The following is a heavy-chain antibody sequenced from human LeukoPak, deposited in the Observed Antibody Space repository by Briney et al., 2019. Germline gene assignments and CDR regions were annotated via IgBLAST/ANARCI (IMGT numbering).Heavy chain of an antibody. CDR3: ARVLYDSSGYCHDY. V-gene: IGHV1-2*02. CDR2: INPNSGGT. D-gene: IGHD3-22*01. CDR1: GYTFTGYY. Sequence: ASVKVSCKASGYTFTGYYIHWVRQAPGQGLEWMGWINPNSGGTNYAQKFQGRVTMTRDTSISTAYMELSRLRSDDTAVYYCARVLYDSSGYCHDYWGQGTLVTVSS. J-gene: IGHJ4*02.